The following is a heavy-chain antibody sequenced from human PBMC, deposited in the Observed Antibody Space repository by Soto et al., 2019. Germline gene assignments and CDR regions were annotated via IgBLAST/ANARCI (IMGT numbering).Heavy chain of an antibody. CDR1: GFTFSSYS. J-gene: IGHJ4*02. Sequence: GGSLRLSCAASGFTFSSYSMNWVRQAPGKGLEWVSYISSSSSTIYYADSVKGRFTISRDNAKNSLYLQMNSLRAEDTAFYYCARDHDEDFGYDLDYFDYWGQGTLVTVSS. CDR3: ARDHDEDFGYDLDYFDY. D-gene: IGHD5-12*01. CDR2: ISSSSSTI. V-gene: IGHV3-48*04.